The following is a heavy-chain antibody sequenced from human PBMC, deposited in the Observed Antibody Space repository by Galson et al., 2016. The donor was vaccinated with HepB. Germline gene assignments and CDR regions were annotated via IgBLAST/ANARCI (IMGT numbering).Heavy chain of an antibody. J-gene: IGHJ4*02. Sequence: SLRLSCAASGFTFSRNWMHWVRPAPGKGLMWVSRITYDASGTSYADSVKGRFTISRDNAKNTLYLQMNSLRAEDTAVYYCTRGLGYCSGGSCHSLDYWGQGVLVTVSS. CDR2: ITYDASGT. V-gene: IGHV3-74*01. D-gene: IGHD2-15*01. CDR3: TRGLGYCSGGSCHSLDY. CDR1: GFTFSRNW.